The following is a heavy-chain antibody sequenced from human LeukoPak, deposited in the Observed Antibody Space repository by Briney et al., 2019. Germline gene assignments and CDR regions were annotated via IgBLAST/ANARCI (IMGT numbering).Heavy chain of an antibody. CDR2: ISSSSSTI. J-gene: IGHJ4*02. CDR3: ARASPYYYDSSGYSDY. D-gene: IGHD3-22*01. V-gene: IGHV3-48*01. CDR1: GFTFSSYS. Sequence: GGSLRLSCAASGFTFSSYSMNWVRQAPGKGLEWVSYISSSSSTIYYADSVKGRFTISRDNAKNSLYLQMNSLRAEDTAVYYCARASPYYYDSSGYSDYWGQGTLVTVSS.